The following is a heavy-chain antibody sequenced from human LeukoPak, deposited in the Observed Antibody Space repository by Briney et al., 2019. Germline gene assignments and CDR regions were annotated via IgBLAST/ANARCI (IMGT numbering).Heavy chain of an antibody. D-gene: IGHD2-15*01. Sequence: ASVKVSCKASGYTFTGYYMHWVRQAPGQGLEWMGWINPNSGGTNYAQKFQGRVTMTRDTSISTAYMELSRLRSDDTAVYYCAGSRCSGGSCYPPYDYWGQGTLVTVSS. CDR1: GYTFTGYY. V-gene: IGHV1-2*02. CDR2: INPNSGGT. CDR3: AGSRCSGGSCYPPYDY. J-gene: IGHJ4*02.